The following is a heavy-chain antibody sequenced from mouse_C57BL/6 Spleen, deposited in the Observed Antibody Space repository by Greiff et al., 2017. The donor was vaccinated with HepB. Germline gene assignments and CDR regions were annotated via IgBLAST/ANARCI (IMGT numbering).Heavy chain of an antibody. CDR1: GYTFTSYW. V-gene: IGHV1-72*01. CDR2: IDPNSGGT. CDR3: AGDYYGSSYDYYAMDY. Sequence: VQLQQSGAELVKPGASVKLSCKASGYTFTSYWMHWVKQRPGRGLEWIGRIDPNSGGTKYNEQFKSKATLTVDKPSSTAYMQLSSLSSEDSAVYYCAGDYYGSSYDYYAMDYWGQGTSVTVSS. D-gene: IGHD1-1*01. J-gene: IGHJ4*01.